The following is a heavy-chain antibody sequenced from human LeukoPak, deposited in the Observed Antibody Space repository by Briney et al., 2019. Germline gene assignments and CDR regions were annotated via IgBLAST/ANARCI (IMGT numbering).Heavy chain of an antibody. CDR3: TRAQVLGAFDI. CDR2: ISTGGSTI. J-gene: IGHJ3*02. V-gene: IGHV3-48*03. D-gene: IGHD3-16*01. CDR1: GFTFSSFE. Sequence: GGSLRLSCAASGFTFSSFEMTWVRQAPGKGLEWVSYISTGGSTIYYADSVKGRFTISRDNAKNSLYLQMNSLRAEDTAVYYCTRAQVLGAFDIWGLGTMVTVSS.